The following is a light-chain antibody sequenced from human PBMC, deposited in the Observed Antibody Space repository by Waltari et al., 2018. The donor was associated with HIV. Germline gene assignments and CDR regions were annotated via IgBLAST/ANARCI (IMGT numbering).Light chain of an antibody. CDR1: QSISNTY. CDR3: QQYGSSPIT. CDR2: AAS. J-gene: IGKJ5*01. Sequence: EIVLTQSPGTLSLSSGERATLSCRASQSISNTYLAWYQQKPGQAPRLLIYAASSRATGIPDRFSGSGSGTDFTLTISRLEPEDFAVYYCQQYGSSPITFGQGTRLEIK. V-gene: IGKV3-20*01.